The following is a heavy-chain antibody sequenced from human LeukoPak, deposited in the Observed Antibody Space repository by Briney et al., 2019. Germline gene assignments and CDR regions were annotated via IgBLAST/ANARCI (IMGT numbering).Heavy chain of an antibody. Sequence: SETLSLTCTVSGGSISSYYWSWIRQPPGKGVEWIGYIYYSGSTNYNPSLKSRVTISVDTSKNQFSLRLSSVTAADTAVYYCARGPIYDSSGYYYWEYFQHWGQGTLVTVSS. CDR1: GGSISSYY. CDR3: ARGPIYDSSGYYYWEYFQH. CDR2: IYYSGST. D-gene: IGHD3-22*01. V-gene: IGHV4-59*01. J-gene: IGHJ1*01.